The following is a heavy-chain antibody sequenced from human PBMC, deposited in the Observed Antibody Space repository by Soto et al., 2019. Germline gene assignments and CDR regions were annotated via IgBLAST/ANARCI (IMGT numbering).Heavy chain of an antibody. Sequence: GASVKVSCKASGGTFSSYAISWVRQAPGQGLEWMGGIIPIFGTANYAQKFQGRVTITADESTSTAYVELSSLRSEDTAVYYCARLVVVPESGYYYYYGMDVWGQGTTVTVSS. CDR3: ARLVVVPESGYYYYYGMDV. J-gene: IGHJ6*02. CDR1: GGTFSSYA. V-gene: IGHV1-69*13. D-gene: IGHD2-2*01. CDR2: IIPIFGTA.